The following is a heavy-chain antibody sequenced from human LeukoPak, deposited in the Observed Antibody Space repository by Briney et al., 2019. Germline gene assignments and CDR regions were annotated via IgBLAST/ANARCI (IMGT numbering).Heavy chain of an antibody. CDR1: GYTFTGYY. CDR3: ARRSSGYSFDY. J-gene: IGHJ4*02. Sequence: ASVKVSCKASGYTFTGYYMHWVRQASGQGLEWMGWINPNSGGTNYAQKFQGGVTMTRDTSISTAYMELSRLRSDDTAVYYCARRSSGYSFDYWGQGTLVTVSS. CDR2: INPNSGGT. D-gene: IGHD3-22*01. V-gene: IGHV1-2*02.